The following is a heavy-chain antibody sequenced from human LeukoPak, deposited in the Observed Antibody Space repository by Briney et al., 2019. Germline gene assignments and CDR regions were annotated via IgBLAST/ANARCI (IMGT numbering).Heavy chain of an antibody. CDR3: ARTGRGYYDFWSGYPRAAFDI. CDR1: GGSISSGDYY. V-gene: IGHV4-30-4*08. Sequence: SQTLSLTCTVSGGSISSGDYYWSWIRQPPGKGLDGCGYTYYSGSTYYNPSLKSRVTISVDTSKNQFSLKLSSVTAADTAVYYCARTGRGYYDFWSGYPRAAFDIWGQGTMVTVSS. J-gene: IGHJ3*02. D-gene: IGHD3-3*01. CDR2: TYYSGST.